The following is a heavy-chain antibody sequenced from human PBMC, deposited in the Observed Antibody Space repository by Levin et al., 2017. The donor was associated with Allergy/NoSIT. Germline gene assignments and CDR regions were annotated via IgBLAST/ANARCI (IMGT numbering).Heavy chain of an antibody. J-gene: IGHJ4*02. Sequence: SCTVSGGSISSSSSYWGWIRQPPGRGLEWIGNIYYRGSTYYNPSLKSRVTISVDTSKNRFSLKLNSVTATDTAVYYCARLRDYDILGGYYFDYWGQGTLVTVSS. CDR2: IYYRGST. CDR3: ARLRDYDILGGYYFDY. CDR1: GGSISSSSSY. V-gene: IGHV4-39*01. D-gene: IGHD3-9*01.